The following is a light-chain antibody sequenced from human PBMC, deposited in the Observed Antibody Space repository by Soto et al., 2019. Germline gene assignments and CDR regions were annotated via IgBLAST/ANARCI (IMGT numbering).Light chain of an antibody. CDR3: QQYNNWTPWT. CDR1: QSVSSN. J-gene: IGKJ1*01. V-gene: IGKV3-15*01. CDR2: GAS. Sequence: EIVMTQSPATLSVSPGERATLSCTASQSVSSNLAWYQQKPGQAPRLLIYGASTRATGIPGRFSGSGSRTEFTLTNSSLQSDDFAVEYCQQYNNWTPWTFGQGTKVEIK.